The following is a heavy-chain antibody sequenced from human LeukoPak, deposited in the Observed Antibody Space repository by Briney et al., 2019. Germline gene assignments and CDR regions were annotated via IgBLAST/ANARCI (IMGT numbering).Heavy chain of an antibody. CDR3: ARAHWARADYYYMDV. J-gene: IGHJ6*03. Sequence: GGSLRLSCAASGFTFSDYYMSWIRQAPGKGLEWVSYINSSGSTMYYADSVKGRFTISRDNAKNSLYLQMNSLRAEDTAVYYCARAHWARADYYYMDVWGKGTTVTVSS. D-gene: IGHD7-27*01. V-gene: IGHV3-11*04. CDR1: GFTFSDYY. CDR2: INSSGSTM.